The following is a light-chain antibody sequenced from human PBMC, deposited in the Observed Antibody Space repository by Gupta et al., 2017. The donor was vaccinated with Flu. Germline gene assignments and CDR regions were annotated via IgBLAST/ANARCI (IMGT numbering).Light chain of an antibody. CDR2: DTS. J-gene: IGLJ3*02. V-gene: IGLV7-46*01. CDR1: TGAVTNVHY. CDR3: LLSYDGAHSSV. Sequence: TGAVTNVHYPYWFQQKPGQAPRTLIYDTSTKHSWTPARFSGSLLGGKAALTLSCAQPDDEAEYHCLLSYDGAHSSVFGGGTKLTVL.